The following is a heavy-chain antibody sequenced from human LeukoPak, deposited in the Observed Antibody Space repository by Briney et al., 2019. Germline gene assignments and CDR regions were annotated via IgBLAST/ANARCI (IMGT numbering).Heavy chain of an antibody. D-gene: IGHD6-19*01. Sequence: GGSLRLSCAASGFTFSNYWMSWVRQAPGKGLEWLANIKQDGRENYYVDSVKGRFTISRDNAKNSLYLQMNSLRDEDTAVYYCARGDSSGPDYYYYMDVWGKGTTVTISS. CDR2: IKQDGREN. J-gene: IGHJ6*03. CDR3: ARGDSSGPDYYYYMDV. CDR1: GFTFSNYW. V-gene: IGHV3-7*01.